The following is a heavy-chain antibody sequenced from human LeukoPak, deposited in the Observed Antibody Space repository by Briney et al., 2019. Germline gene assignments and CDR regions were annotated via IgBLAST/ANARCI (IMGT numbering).Heavy chain of an antibody. J-gene: IGHJ4*02. D-gene: IGHD2/OR15-2a*01. V-gene: IGHV3-7*01. CDR1: GFTFSNSW. CDR2: IRESGNEK. CDR3: ARERTTIVSGTTIGAY. Sequence: GGSLRLSCAASGFTFSNSWMSWVRQTPGKGLEWVANIRESGNEKFYVDSVKGRFTVSRDNAKNSLYLQMNTLRVEDTAVYYCARERTTIVSGTTIGAYWGQGTLVTVSS.